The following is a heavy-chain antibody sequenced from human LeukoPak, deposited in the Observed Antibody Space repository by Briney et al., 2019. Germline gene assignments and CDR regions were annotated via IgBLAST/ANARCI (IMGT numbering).Heavy chain of an antibody. D-gene: IGHD5-12*01. CDR3: ARSPWLDLHYYYYMDV. V-gene: IGHV3-64*01. J-gene: IGHJ6*03. Sequence: GGSLRLSCAASGFTFSTYSMHWVRQAPGKGLEYVSAISSNGDRTYYANSVKGRFTISRDNSKNTLFLQMGSLRVEDMAIYYCARSPWLDLHYYYYMDVWGTGPTVTVSS. CDR1: GFTFSTYS. CDR2: ISSNGDRT.